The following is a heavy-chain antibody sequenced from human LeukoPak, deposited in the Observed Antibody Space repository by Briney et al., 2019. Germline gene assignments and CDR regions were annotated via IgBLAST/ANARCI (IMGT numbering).Heavy chain of an antibody. CDR2: VSNDGGNK. J-gene: IGHJ3*02. Sequence: PGKSLRLSCAISGLKFDDAWVTWVRQAPGKGLEWVTVVSNDGGNKYYVDSVQGRFTISRDNSKNMLHLQMNSLRAEDTAVYYCAREQAAEAFDIWGQGTMVTVSS. V-gene: IGHV3-30-3*01. CDR3: AREQAAEAFDI. CDR1: GLKFDDAW. D-gene: IGHD1-14*01.